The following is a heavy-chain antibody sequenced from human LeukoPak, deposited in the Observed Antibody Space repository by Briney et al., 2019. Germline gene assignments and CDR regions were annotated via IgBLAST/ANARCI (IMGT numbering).Heavy chain of an antibody. CDR1: GGSFSGYF. V-gene: IGHV4-34*01. D-gene: IGHD3-10*01. Sequence: SETLSLTCAVNGGSFSGYFWSWGRPPPGKGLEWIGEINHSGSTNYNPSLKSRVTISVDTSKNQFSLKLSSVTAADTAVYYCARTYYSDSRNYIRFDPWGQGTLVTVSS. CDR2: INHSGST. J-gene: IGHJ5*02. CDR3: ARTYYSDSRNYIRFDP.